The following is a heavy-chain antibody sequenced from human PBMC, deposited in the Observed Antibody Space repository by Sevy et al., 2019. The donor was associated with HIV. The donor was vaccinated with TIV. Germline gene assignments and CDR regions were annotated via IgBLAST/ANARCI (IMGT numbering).Heavy chain of an antibody. CDR1: GFTFSSYW. J-gene: IGHJ4*02. Sequence: GGSLRLSCSASGFTFSSYWMSWVRQTPGKGLEWVANINQDGSEKQYVDSMKGRFTISRDNGKNSLYLQMNSLRVEDTALYYCAKVGRGISGEYWGQGTLVTVSS. CDR3: AKVGRGISGEY. CDR2: INQDGSEK. V-gene: IGHV3-7*03. D-gene: IGHD3-16*01.